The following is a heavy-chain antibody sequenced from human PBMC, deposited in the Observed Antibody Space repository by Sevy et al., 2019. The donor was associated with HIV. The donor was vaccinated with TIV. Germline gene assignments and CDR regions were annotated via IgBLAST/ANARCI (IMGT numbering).Heavy chain of an antibody. CDR3: VKGPHPAVTTSYGMDV. CDR1: GFTFKNFG. CDR2: IRYDGSTK. D-gene: IGHD4-17*01. J-gene: IGHJ6*02. V-gene: IGHV3-30*02. Sequence: GGSLRLSCAASGFTFKNFGMHWVRQAPGKGLEWVTFIRYDGSTKYYADSVRGRFTISRDNSKRTLYLQMNSLRPADPAVYYCVKGPHPAVTTSYGMDVWGQGTTVTVSS.